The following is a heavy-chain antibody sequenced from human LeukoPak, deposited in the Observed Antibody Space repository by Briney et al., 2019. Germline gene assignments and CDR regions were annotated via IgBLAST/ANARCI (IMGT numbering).Heavy chain of an antibody. CDR3: ARQSRDGSETRGYYFDY. Sequence: ESLKISCQVSGYIFTNYWIGWVRQMPGKGLESMGISYPADSDTTYSPSFQGQVTISADKSISTVYLQWSSLKASDAAMYYCARQSRDGSETRGYYFDYWGPGTQVTVSS. CDR1: GYIFTNYW. CDR2: SYPADSDT. D-gene: IGHD3-10*01. J-gene: IGHJ4*02. V-gene: IGHV5-51*01.